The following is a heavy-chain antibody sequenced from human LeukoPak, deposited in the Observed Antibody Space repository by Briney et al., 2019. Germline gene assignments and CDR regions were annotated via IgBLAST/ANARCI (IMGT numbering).Heavy chain of an antibody. J-gene: IGHJ3*02. CDR1: GGSISSYY. D-gene: IGHD6-19*01. V-gene: IGHV4-59*01. CDR2: IYYSGST. CDR3: AREDSSGAVDAFDI. Sequence: SETLSLTCTVSGGSISSYYWSWIRQPPGKGLEWIGYIYYSGSTNYPPSLKSRVTISVDTSKNQFSLKLSSVTAADTAVYYCAREDSSGAVDAFDIWGQGTTVTVSS.